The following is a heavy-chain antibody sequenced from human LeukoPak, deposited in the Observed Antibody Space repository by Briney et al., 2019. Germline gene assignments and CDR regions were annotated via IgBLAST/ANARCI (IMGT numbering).Heavy chain of an antibody. Sequence: PSETLTLTCTVSGGSISSYYWSWIRQPPGKGLKWIGYIYTSGSTNYNPSLKSRVTVSVDTSKNQFSLKLSSVTAADTAVYYCARHAGGYCSSTSCYTGYFQHWGQGSLVTVSS. J-gene: IGHJ1*01. V-gene: IGHV4-4*09. CDR2: IYTSGST. CDR3: ARHAGGYCSSTSCYTGYFQH. D-gene: IGHD2-2*02. CDR1: GGSISSYY.